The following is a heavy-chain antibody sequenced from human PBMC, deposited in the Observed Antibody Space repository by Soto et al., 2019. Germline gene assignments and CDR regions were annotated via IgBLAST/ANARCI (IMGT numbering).Heavy chain of an antibody. V-gene: IGHV1-2*02. CDR1: GYTFTGYY. CDR2: VNPNTGGT. Sequence: ASVKVSCKASGYTFTGYYMHWVRQAPGQGLEWMGWVNPNTGGTNYAQRFHGRVTMTRDTSITTAYMELSSLRSDDTALFYCATLDSDGYYGNALDIWGQGTMVTVSS. D-gene: IGHD3-3*01. J-gene: IGHJ3*02. CDR3: ATLDSDGYYGNALDI.